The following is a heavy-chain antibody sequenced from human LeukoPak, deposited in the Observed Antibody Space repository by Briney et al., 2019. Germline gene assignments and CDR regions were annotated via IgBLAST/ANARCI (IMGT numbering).Heavy chain of an antibody. CDR3: ARRRDGSNSGAFDI. D-gene: IGHD5-24*01. Sequence: GGSLRLSCAASGFTFSSYAMSWVRHAPGKGLEWVSGISGSGSNIYYLDSVKGRLTISRDNSRNTLYLQMISLRGDDTALYYCARRRDGSNSGAFDIWGQGTMVTVFS. CDR1: GFTFSSYA. CDR2: ISGSGSNI. J-gene: IGHJ3*02. V-gene: IGHV3-23*01.